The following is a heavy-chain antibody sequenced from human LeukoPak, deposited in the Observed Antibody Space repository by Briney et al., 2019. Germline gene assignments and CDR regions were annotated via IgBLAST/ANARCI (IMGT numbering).Heavy chain of an antibody. CDR2: ISVDNGNR. D-gene: IGHD3-10*01. CDR1: RYTFTRYR. CDR3: ASGRFPGSGSRYNSFDY. Sequence: GASVKVSCKASRYTFTRYRITWVRPAPGQGLEGMGWISVDNGNRNYAQKFHGRVTMTADTSTSTDYMNLRRLRSVNTAVYDCASGRFPGSGSRYNSFDYWGQGTLVTVSS. J-gene: IGHJ4*02. V-gene: IGHV1-18*01.